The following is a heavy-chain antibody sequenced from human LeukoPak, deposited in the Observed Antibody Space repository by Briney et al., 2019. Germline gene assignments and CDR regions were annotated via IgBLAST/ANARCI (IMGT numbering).Heavy chain of an antibody. J-gene: IGHJ4*02. CDR3: ARVHSIAVADYFDY. D-gene: IGHD6-19*01. Sequence: SETLSLTCTVSGGSISSTTYYWGWIRQPPGKGLEWIASIYYSGSTYYNPSLKSRVTVSVDTSKNQFSLKLSSVTAADTAVYYCARVHSIAVADYFDYWGQGTLVTVSS. CDR1: GGSISSTTYY. CDR2: IYYSGST. V-gene: IGHV4-39*07.